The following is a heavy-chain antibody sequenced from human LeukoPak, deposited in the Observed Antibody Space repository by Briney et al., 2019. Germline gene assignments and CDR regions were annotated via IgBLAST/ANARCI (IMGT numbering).Heavy chain of an antibody. CDR2: IYYSGST. J-gene: IGHJ4*02. Sequence: PSETLSLTCTVSGGSISSSSYYWGWIRQPPGKGLEWIGSIYYSGSTYYNPSLKSRVTISVDTSKNQFSLKLSSVTAADTAVYYCARDFRDSSQVIDPYFDYWGQGTLVTVSS. V-gene: IGHV4-39*07. CDR1: GGSISSSSYY. D-gene: IGHD3-22*01. CDR3: ARDFRDSSQVIDPYFDY.